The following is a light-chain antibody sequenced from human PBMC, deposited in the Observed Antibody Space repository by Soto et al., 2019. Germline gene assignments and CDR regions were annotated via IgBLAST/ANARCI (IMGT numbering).Light chain of an antibody. J-gene: IGLJ1*01. Sequence: QAVVTQEPSLTVSPGGTVTLTCASSTGAVTSGHYPNWFQQKPGQAPMALIYSTNNKHSWTPARFSGSLLGGQAALTLSAVHPEDEAEYFCLLYYGGAYVFGTGTKVTVL. V-gene: IGLV7-43*01. CDR1: TGAVTSGHY. CDR2: STN. CDR3: LLYYGGAYV.